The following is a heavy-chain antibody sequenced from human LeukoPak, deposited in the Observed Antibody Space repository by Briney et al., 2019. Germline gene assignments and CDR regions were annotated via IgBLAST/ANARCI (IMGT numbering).Heavy chain of an antibody. CDR2: ISGSGDST. CDR3: AKGTLMDKARLTLDY. V-gene: IGHV3-23*01. Sequence: GGSLRLSCVVSGFTFSTYAMSWVRQAPGKGLEWVSVISGSGDSTHYADSVKGRFTISRDNSKNTLYLQMNSLRAEDTAVYYCAKGTLMDKARLTLDYWGQGTLVTVPS. J-gene: IGHJ4*02. D-gene: IGHD6-6*01. CDR1: GFTFSTYA.